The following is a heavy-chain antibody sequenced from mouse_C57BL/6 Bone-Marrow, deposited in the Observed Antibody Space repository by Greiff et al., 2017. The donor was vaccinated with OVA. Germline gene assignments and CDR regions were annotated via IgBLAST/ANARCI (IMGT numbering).Heavy chain of an antibody. CDR1: GYTFTSYG. CDR2: IYPRSGNT. V-gene: IGHV1-81*01. CDR3: AYYGSSYWYGDV. D-gene: IGHD1-1*01. Sequence: QVQLQQSGAELARPGASVKLSCKASGYTFTSYGISWVKQRTGQGLEWIGEIYPRSGNTYYNEKFKGKATLTADKSSSTAYMELRRLTSEDSAVYFCAYYGSSYWYGDVWGTGTTVTVSS. J-gene: IGHJ1*03.